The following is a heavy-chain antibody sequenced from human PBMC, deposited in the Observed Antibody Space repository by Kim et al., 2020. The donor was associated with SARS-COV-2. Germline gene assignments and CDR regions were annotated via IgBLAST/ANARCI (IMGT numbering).Heavy chain of an antibody. J-gene: IGHJ6*03. D-gene: IGHD1-26*01. CDR3: ARSVPGGSYPRLRYYYYYMDV. CDR1: GGSFSGYY. Sequence: SETLSLTCAVYGGSFSGYYWSWIRQPPGKGLELIGEINHSGSTNYNPSLKSRVTISVDTSKNQFSLKLSSVTAADTAVYYCARSVPGGSYPRLRYYYYYMDVWGKGTTVTVSS. V-gene: IGHV4-34*01. CDR2: INHSGST.